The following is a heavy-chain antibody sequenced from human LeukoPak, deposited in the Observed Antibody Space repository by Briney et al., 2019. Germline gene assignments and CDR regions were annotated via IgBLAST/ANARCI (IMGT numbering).Heavy chain of an antibody. J-gene: IGHJ4*02. CDR2: ISSSGSYR. CDR3: ARADSSSWFDY. D-gene: IGHD6-13*01. CDR1: GFTFSDYY. V-gene: IGHV3-11*05. Sequence: GGSLRLSCDASGFTFSDYYMTWIRQAPGKGLEWVSHISSSGSYRNYADSVKDRFTISRDNAKNTLYLQMNSLRAEDTAVYYCARADSSSWFDYWGQGALVTVSS.